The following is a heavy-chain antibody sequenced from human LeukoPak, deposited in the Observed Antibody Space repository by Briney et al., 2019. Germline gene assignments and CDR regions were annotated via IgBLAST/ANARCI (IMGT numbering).Heavy chain of an antibody. CDR2: FYPGDSDT. J-gene: IGHJ5*02. CDR3: ARLGSGWNSRANWFDP. Sequence: VESLKISRKGLGYSFPSYRLARVRQIPGKGLEWMGIFYPGDSDTRYSPSFQGQVTISADKSISTAYLQWSSLKASDTGMYYCARLGSGWNSRANWFDPWGQGTLVTVSS. CDR1: GYSFPSYR. D-gene: IGHD6-19*01. V-gene: IGHV5-51*01.